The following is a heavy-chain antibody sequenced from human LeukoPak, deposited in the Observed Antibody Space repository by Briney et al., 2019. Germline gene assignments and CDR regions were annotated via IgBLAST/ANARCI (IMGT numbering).Heavy chain of an antibody. CDR1: GVSISSSNSY. V-gene: IGHV4-39*01. CDR3: ARQTGSGLFILP. D-gene: IGHD3/OR15-3a*01. CDR2: IYYSGNT. Sequence: NPSETLSLTCTVSGVSISSSNSYWGWIRQPPGKGLEWIGSIYYSGNTYYNASLKSQVSISIDTSKNQFSLKLTSVTAAGTAVYYCARQTGSGLFILPGGQGTLVTVSS. J-gene: IGHJ4*02.